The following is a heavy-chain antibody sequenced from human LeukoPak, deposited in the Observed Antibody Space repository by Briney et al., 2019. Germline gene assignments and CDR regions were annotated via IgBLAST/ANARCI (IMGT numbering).Heavy chain of an antibody. V-gene: IGHV4-39*07. J-gene: IGHJ4*02. D-gene: IGHD5-24*01. Sequence: SETLSLTCTVSGGSISSSSYYWGWIRQPPGKGLEWIGSIYYSGSTYYNPSLKSRVTISVNTSKNQFSLKLSSVTAADTAVYYCARDQVEMATKVFDYWGQGTPVTVSS. CDR3: ARDQVEMATKVFDY. CDR1: GGSISSSSYY. CDR2: IYYSGST.